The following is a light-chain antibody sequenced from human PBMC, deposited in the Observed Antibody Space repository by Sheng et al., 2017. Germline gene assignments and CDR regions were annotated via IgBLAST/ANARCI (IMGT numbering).Light chain of an antibody. CDR2: DAS. V-gene: IGKV3-11*01. Sequence: EIVLTQSPATLSLSPGERATLSCRASQTVNSYLAWYQQKPGQAPRLLIYDASNRATGIPARFSGSGSATEFTLTISSLQSEDFAVYYCQQYNSWPTFGPGTRVH. J-gene: IGKJ3*01. CDR3: QQYNSWPT. CDR1: QTVNSY.